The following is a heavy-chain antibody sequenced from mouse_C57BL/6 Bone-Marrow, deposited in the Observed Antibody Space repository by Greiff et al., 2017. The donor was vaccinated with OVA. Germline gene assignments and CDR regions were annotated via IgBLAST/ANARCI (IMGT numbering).Heavy chain of an antibody. CDR2: IYPGDGDT. V-gene: IGHV1-80*01. Sequence: VQLQQSGAELVKPGASVKISCKASGYAFSSYWMNWVKQRPGQGLEWIGQIYPGDGDTNYNGKFKGKATLTADKSSSTAYMQLSSLTSEDSAVYFCARGLGRRNPLDYWGQGTTLTVSA. CDR3: ARGLGRRNPLDY. CDR1: GYAFSSYW. D-gene: IGHD4-1*01. J-gene: IGHJ2*01.